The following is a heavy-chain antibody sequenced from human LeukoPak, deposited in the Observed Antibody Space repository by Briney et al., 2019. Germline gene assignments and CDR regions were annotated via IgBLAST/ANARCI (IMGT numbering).Heavy chain of an antibody. CDR3: AAQGGLTGAYDP. CDR1: GFTFSSYV. Sequence: GGSLRLSCAASGFTFSSYVMLWVRQAPGMGLEYVSSIDPYGETSYYANSVNGRFTISRDNSNNMLYLHMGSLTSEDMAVYYCAAQGGLTGAYDPWGQGTLVTVSS. V-gene: IGHV3-64*01. J-gene: IGHJ5*02. D-gene: IGHD1-20*01. CDR2: IDPYGETS.